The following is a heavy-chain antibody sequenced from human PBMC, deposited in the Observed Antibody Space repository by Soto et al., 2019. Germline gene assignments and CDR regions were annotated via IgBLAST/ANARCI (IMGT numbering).Heavy chain of an antibody. J-gene: IGHJ5*02. CDR2: IIPILDIA. V-gene: IGHV1-69*08. Sequence: QVQLVQSGAEVKKPGSSVKVSCMASGGTFSSYTISWVRQAPGQGLEWMGRIIPILDIANYAQKFQGRVTITADKSTNTAYMELSSLRSEDTAFYYCARDYGRGIAAGGNWFDPWGQGTLVTVSS. CDR3: ARDYGRGIAAGGNWFDP. D-gene: IGHD6-13*01. CDR1: GGTFSSYT.